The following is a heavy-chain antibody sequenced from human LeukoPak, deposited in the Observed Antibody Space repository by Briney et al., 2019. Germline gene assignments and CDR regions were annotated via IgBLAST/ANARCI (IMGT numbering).Heavy chain of an antibody. CDR2: SSGSGGRI. Sequence: GGSLRLSCSASGLTFSSYAMSWVRQAPGRGLEWVSASSGSGGRINYADSVKGRFTISRDNSKNTLCLQMNSLRVDDTAIYYCAKDRPGIAAALLGNWGPGTLVTVSS. CDR1: GLTFSSYA. J-gene: IGHJ4*02. CDR3: AKDRPGIAAALLGN. V-gene: IGHV3-23*01. D-gene: IGHD6-13*01.